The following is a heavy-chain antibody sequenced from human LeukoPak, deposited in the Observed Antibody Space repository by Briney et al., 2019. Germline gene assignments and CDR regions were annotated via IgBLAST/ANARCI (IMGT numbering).Heavy chain of an antibody. J-gene: IGHJ3*02. CDR3: ARGPFGDDAFDI. CDR1: GFTFSSYG. V-gene: IGHV3-30*02. Sequence: PGGSLRLSCAASGFTFSSYGMHWVRQAPGKGLEWVAFIRYDGSNKYYADSVKGRFTISRDNSKNTLYLQMNSLRAEDTAVYYCARGPFGDDAFDIWGQGTMVTVSS. CDR2: IRYDGSNK. D-gene: IGHD3-10*01.